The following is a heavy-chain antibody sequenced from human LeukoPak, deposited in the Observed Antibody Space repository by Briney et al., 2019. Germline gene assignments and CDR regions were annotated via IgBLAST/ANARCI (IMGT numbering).Heavy chain of an antibody. CDR1: GFTFSSCA. V-gene: IGHV3-23*01. J-gene: IGHJ4*02. CDR2: ISGSGGRP. Sequence: GGSLRLSCAASGFTFSSCAMSWVRQAPGKGLEWVSAISGSGGRPYYAASVKGRFTISRDNSKNTLYLQMNSLRAEDTAVYYCARHPQPGYCSSTSCHESYFDYWGQGPLVTVSS. D-gene: IGHD2-2*01. CDR3: ARHPQPGYCSSTSCHESYFDY.